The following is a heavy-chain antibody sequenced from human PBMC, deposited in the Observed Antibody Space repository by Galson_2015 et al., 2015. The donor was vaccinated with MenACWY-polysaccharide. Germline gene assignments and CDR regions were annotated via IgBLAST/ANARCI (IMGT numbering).Heavy chain of an antibody. V-gene: IGHV3-30*18. J-gene: IGHJ3*02. Sequence: SLRLSCAASGFPFSSYAIHWVRQAPGTGLEWVAVISYDGSDKYYADSVKGRFTISRDNPKNTLYLQMNSLRAEDTAVYYCAKPFYGGNSYGAFNIWGQGTMVTVSS. CDR2: ISYDGSDK. CDR3: AKPFYGGNSYGAFNI. D-gene: IGHD4-23*01. CDR1: GFPFSSYA.